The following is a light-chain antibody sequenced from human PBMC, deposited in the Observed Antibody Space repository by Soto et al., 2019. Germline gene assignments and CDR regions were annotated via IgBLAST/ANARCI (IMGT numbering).Light chain of an antibody. CDR1: SSDVGGYNY. J-gene: IGLJ1*01. CDR3: CSYVGRNTYV. CDR2: DVS. V-gene: IGLV2-11*01. Sequence: QSVLTQPRSASGSPGQSITISCTGTSSDVGGYNYVSWYQQHPAKAPKLIIFDVSKRPSGVPNRFSGSKSGNTASLTISGLRAEDEADYYCCSYVGRNTYVFGTGSKGT.